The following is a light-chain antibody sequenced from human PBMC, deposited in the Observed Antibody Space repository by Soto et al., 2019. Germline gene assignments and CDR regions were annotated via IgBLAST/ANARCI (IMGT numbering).Light chain of an antibody. Sequence: DIQMTQSPSSLSVSVRDRVTLTCRASQSIATFLHWYQQKPGKAPKLLIYASFNLQSGVPSRFSGSGSGTYFTLTISSLQPEDFATYYCQQSYNIPYTFGQGTKLEIK. V-gene: IGKV1-39*01. J-gene: IGKJ2*01. CDR1: QSIATF. CDR2: ASF. CDR3: QQSYNIPYT.